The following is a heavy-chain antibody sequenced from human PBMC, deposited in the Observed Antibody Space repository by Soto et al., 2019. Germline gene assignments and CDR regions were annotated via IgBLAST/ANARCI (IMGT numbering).Heavy chain of an antibody. D-gene: IGHD3-3*01. CDR1: GGTFGNYA. V-gene: IGHV1-69*06. J-gene: IGHJ4*02. Sequence: SVKVSCKXSGGTFGNYAISWVRQAPGQGLEWVGEIIPLFGTASFAQSFQGRVTITADKSTAAAYMELNSLRSEDTAVYYCATQYRLTIFGVVRKNGYFDNWGQGTLVTVSS. CDR3: ATQYRLTIFGVVRKNGYFDN. CDR2: IIPLFGTA.